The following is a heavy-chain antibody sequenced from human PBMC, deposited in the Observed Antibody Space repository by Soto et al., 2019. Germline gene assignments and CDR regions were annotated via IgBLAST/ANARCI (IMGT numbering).Heavy chain of an antibody. V-gene: IGHV3-23*01. CDR1: GFTFSSYA. J-gene: IGHJ4*02. CDR2: ISGSGGST. Sequence: PGGSLRLSCAASGFTFSSYAMSWVRQAPGKGLEWVSAISGSGGSTYYADSVKGRFTISRDTPKNTMYLQMNSLRAEDTAVYYCAKVMVGKRGYFDYWGQGTLVTVSS. CDR3: AKVMVGKRGYFDY. D-gene: IGHD2-8*01.